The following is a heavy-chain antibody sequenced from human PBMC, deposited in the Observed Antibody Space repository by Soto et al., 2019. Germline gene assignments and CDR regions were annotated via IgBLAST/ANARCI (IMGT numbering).Heavy chain of an antibody. J-gene: IGHJ4*02. CDR1: GFTFSSYA. CDR2: ISGSGGST. D-gene: IGHD3-9*01. CDR3: AKDLALRYFDWSLIDY. V-gene: IGHV3-23*01. Sequence: GSLRLSCAASGFTFSSYAMSWVRQAPGKGLEWVSAISGSGGSTYHADSVKGRFTISRDNSKNTLYLQMNSLRAEDTAVYYCAKDLALRYFDWSLIDYWGQGTLVTVSS.